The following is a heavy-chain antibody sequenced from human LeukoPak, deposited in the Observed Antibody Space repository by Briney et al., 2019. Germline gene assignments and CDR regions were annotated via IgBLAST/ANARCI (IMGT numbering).Heavy chain of an antibody. J-gene: IGHJ6*02. CDR3: AKDQAVVAALYGMDV. D-gene: IGHD2-15*01. V-gene: IGHV3-23*01. CDR2: ISGGGGTS. CDR1: GFTFSNYN. Sequence: GGSLRLSCAASGFTFSNYNMNWVRQAPGKGLEWVSAISGGGGTSHYADSVKGRFTISRDNSKNTVYLQMSSLRAEDTAVYYCAKDQAVVAALYGMDVWGQGTTVTVSS.